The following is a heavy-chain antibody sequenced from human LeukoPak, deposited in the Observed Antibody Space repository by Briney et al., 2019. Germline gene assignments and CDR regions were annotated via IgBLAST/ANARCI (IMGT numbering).Heavy chain of an antibody. J-gene: IGHJ6*03. V-gene: IGHV4-59*01. D-gene: IGHD5-18*01. CDR2: IYYSGST. CDR3: ARGKSYGYFYYYYYYMDV. Sequence: SETLSLTCTVSGGSISRYYWSWIRQPPGKGLEWIGYIYYSGSTNYNPSLKSRVTISVDTSKNQFSLKLSSVTAADTAVYYCARGKSYGYFYYYYYYMDVWGKGTTVTISS. CDR1: GGSISRYY.